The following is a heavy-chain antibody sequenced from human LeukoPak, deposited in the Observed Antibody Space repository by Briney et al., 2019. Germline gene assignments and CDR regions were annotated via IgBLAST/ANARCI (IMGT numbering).Heavy chain of an antibody. CDR2: IYTSGST. J-gene: IGHJ4*02. D-gene: IGHD6-13*01. V-gene: IGHV4-61*02. CDR1: GGSISSGSYY. Sequence: TLSLTCTVSGGSISSGSYYWSWIRQPAGKGLEWIGRIYTSGSTNYNPSLKSRVTISVDTSKNQFSLKLSSVTAADTAVYYCARSRYSSSWYEESGCWGQGTLVTVSS. CDR3: ARSRYSSSWYEESGC.